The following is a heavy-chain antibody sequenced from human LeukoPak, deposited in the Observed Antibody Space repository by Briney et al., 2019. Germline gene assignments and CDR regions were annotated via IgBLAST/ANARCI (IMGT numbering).Heavy chain of an antibody. CDR1: GFTFSDYY. CDR2: ISSSGSTI. Sequence: PGGSLRLSCAASGFTFSDYYMSWIRQAPGKGLEWVSYISSSGSTIYYADSVKGRFTISRDNAKNSLYLQMNSLRAEDTAVYYCAREILRDYYYYYGMDVWGQGTTVTASS. D-gene: IGHD5-12*01. CDR3: AREILRDYYYYYGMDV. V-gene: IGHV3-11*01. J-gene: IGHJ6*02.